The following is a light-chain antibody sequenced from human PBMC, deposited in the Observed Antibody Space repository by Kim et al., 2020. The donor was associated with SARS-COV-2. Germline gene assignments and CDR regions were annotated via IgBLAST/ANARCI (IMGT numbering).Light chain of an antibody. CDR2: DAY. Sequence: EIVLTQSPATLSLSPGERTTLPCRASQSVSSYLAWYQQKPGQAPRLLIYDAYNRATGIPARFSGSGSATDFTLTISSLEPEDFAFYYCQQRSNWPPITFGQGTRLEIK. V-gene: IGKV3-11*01. CDR1: QSVSSY. CDR3: QQRSNWPPIT. J-gene: IGKJ5*01.